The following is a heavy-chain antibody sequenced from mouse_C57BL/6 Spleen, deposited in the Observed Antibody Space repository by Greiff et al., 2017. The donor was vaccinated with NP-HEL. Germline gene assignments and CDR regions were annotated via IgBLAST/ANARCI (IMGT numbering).Heavy chain of an antibody. CDR2: IYPGSGNT. CDR3: ARWGLLRFFDY. Sequence: VQLQQSGAELVRPGASVKLSCKASGYTFTDYYINWVKQRPGQGLEWIARIYPGSGNTYYNEKFKGKATLTAEKSSSTAYMQLSSLTSEDSAVYFCARWGLLRFFDYWGQGTTLTVSS. D-gene: IGHD1-1*01. J-gene: IGHJ2*01. V-gene: IGHV1-76*01. CDR1: GYTFTDYY.